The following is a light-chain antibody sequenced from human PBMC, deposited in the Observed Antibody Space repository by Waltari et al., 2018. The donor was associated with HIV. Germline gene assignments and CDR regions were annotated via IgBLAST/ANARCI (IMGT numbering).Light chain of an antibody. Sequence: DIQMAQSPASLSASIGDRVTITCRASQNITHYFNWYHQRQGKAPKLLIYGASRLQGGVPSRFRGIGSGTFFTLIITSLQPEDFGTYYAQQSFSAPTFGRGTRVDIK. CDR3: QQSFSAPT. CDR1: QNITHY. V-gene: IGKV1-39*01. J-gene: IGKJ5*01. CDR2: GAS.